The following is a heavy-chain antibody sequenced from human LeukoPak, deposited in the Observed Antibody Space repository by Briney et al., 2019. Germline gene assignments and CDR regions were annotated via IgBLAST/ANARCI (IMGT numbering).Heavy chain of an antibody. J-gene: IGHJ4*02. Sequence: GGSLRLSCAASGFTFSGYGIHWVRQAPGKGLEWVAFLSYDGSNKFYADSVKGRFTISRDNSENTLHLQMNSLKDEDTAVYYCARDLTDYWGQGTLVTVSS. V-gene: IGHV3-33*01. CDR2: LSYDGSNK. CDR3: ARDLTDY. CDR1: GFTFSGYG.